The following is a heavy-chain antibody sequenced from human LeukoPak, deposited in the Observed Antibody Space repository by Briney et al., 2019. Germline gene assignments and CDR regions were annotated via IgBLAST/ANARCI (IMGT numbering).Heavy chain of an antibody. V-gene: IGHV3-30*18. D-gene: IGHD3-22*01. CDR1: GFTFSRHG. CDR3: AKDLHYYYDSSGYYYDY. CDR2: MSKDGATI. Sequence: GGSLRLSCAASGFTFSRHGMHWARHAPGKGLKWVAGMSKDGATIRYEGSVKGRFTISRDNSKNTLYLQMNSLRAEDTAVYYCAKDLHYYYDSSGYYYDYWGQGTLVTVSS. J-gene: IGHJ4*02.